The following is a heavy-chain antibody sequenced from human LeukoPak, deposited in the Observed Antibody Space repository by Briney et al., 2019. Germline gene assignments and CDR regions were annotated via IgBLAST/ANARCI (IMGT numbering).Heavy chain of an antibody. CDR3: VTEGDRLRYFDWPYFDY. D-gene: IGHD3-9*01. Sequence: SSETLSLTCTVSGGSISSSSYYWGWIRQPPGKGLEWIGGIYYSGSTYYNPSLKSRVTISVDTSKNQFSLKLSSVTAADTAVYYFVTEGDRLRYFDWPYFDYWGQGTLVTVSS. CDR1: GGSISSSSYY. V-gene: IGHV4-39*07. CDR2: IYYSGST. J-gene: IGHJ4*02.